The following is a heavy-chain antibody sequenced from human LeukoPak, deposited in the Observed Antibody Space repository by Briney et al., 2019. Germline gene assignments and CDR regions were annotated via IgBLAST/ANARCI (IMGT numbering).Heavy chain of an antibody. J-gene: IGHJ4*02. CDR1: GFTFDDYG. V-gene: IGHV3-20*04. CDR3: TRGYCSGGRCEAPFED. CDR2: INWNGGST. Sequence: RPGGSLLLSCAASGFTFDDYGMSWVRQAPGKGLEWGSGINWNGGSTGYADSVKGRFTISRDNAKNSLYLQMNSLRAEDAALYYCTRGYCSGGRCEAPFEDWGQGTLVTVSS. D-gene: IGHD2-15*01.